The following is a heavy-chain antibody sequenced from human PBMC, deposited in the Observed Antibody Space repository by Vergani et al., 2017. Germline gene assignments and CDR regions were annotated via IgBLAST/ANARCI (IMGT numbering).Heavy chain of an antibody. CDR1: GFTFGDYA. J-gene: IGHJ6*03. CDR3: TRSLGDKYYYYMDV. CDR2: IRSKAYGGTT. D-gene: IGHD1-26*01. Sequence: EVQLVESGGGLVQPGRSLRLSCTASGFTFGDYAMSWFRQAPGKGLEWVGFIRSKAYGGTTEYAASVKGRFTISRDDSKSIAYLQMNSLKTEDTAVYYCTRSLGDKYYYYMDVWGKGTTVTVSS. V-gene: IGHV3-49*03.